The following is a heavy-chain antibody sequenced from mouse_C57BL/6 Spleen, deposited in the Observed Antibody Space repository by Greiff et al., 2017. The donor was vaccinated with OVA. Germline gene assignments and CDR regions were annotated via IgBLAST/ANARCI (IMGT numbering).Heavy chain of an antibody. Sequence: VHLVESGPELVKPGASVKISCKASGYAFSSSWMNWVKQRPGKGLEWIGRIYPGDGDTNYNGKFKGKATLTADKSSSTAYMQLSSLTSEDSAVYFCARSKLTGTGAMDYWGQGTSVTVSS. J-gene: IGHJ4*01. CDR1: GYAFSSSW. CDR2: IYPGDGDT. V-gene: IGHV1-82*01. CDR3: ARSKLTGTGAMDY. D-gene: IGHD4-1*01.